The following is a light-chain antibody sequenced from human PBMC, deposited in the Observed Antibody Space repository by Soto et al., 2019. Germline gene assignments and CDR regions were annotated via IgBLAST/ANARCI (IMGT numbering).Light chain of an antibody. CDR3: QQSYSTPFT. CDR1: QSISSY. CDR2: AAS. V-gene: IGKV1-39*01. J-gene: IGKJ3*01. Sequence: DIQMPQSPSSLSASVGDRVTITCRASQSISSYFNWYQQKPGKAPKLLIYAASSLQSGVPSRFSGSGSGTDVTLTISSLQPEDFATYYCQQSYSTPFTFGPGTKVDIK.